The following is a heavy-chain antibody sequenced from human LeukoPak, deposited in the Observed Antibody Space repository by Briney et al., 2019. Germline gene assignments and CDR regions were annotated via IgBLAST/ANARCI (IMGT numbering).Heavy chain of an antibody. J-gene: IGHJ3*01. Sequence: PGGSLRLSCAASGFSFSSYGMHWVRQAPGKGLEWVAVIWYDGSNKHYADSVKGRFTISRDDAKKSVYLQMSSLRAEDTALYYCARGPGRVAVPATGSFDLWGQGTMVTVS. V-gene: IGHV3-33*01. CDR1: GFSFSSYG. D-gene: IGHD3-9*01. CDR2: IWYDGSNK. CDR3: ARGPGRVAVPATGSFDL.